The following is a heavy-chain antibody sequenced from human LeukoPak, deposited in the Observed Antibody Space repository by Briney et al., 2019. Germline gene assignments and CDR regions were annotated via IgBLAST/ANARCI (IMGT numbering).Heavy chain of an antibody. CDR1: GFTFWSYA. J-gene: IGHJ4*02. V-gene: IGHV3-23*01. D-gene: IGHD2-15*01. CDR3: AKWGVGDRYCFFCF. CDR2: ITGSGYST. Sequence: PGGSLRLSCAASGFTFWSYAMSWVRQAPGKGLEWVSTITGSGYSTYYADSVKGRFTISRDNSKNTLYLQMNSLRAEDTAVYYCAKWGVGDRYCFFCFWGQGTLVTVSS.